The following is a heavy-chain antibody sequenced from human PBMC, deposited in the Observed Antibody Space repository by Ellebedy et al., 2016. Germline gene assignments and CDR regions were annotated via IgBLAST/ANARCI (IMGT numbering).Heavy chain of an antibody. CDR1: GGSVSSSSYY. CDR2: IYYTGTT. D-gene: IGHD6-19*01. CDR3: AKAGADSFHGLDV. Sequence: SETLSLXXTVSGGSVSSSSYYWGWIRQPPGKGLEWIGNIYYTGTTYYNPSLKSRVTISVDTSKNQFSLNVSSVTAADTAVYYCAKAGADSFHGLDVWGQGATATVS. J-gene: IGHJ6*02. V-gene: IGHV4-39*07.